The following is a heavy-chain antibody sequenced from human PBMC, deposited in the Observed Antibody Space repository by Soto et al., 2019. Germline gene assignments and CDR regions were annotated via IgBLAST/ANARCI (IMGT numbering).Heavy chain of an antibody. J-gene: IGHJ4*02. Sequence: GGSLRLSCVASGFTFGSYSMSWVRQAPGKGLEWVSGFRTSGDGGTTYYADSVKGRFTISRDNSKNMLFLQMNSLRAEDTAIYYCAKKVNSGPGSQYFDYWGQGTLVTVSS. CDR2: FRTSGDGGTT. CDR1: GFTFGSYS. D-gene: IGHD3-10*01. CDR3: AKKVNSGPGSQYFDY. V-gene: IGHV3-23*01.